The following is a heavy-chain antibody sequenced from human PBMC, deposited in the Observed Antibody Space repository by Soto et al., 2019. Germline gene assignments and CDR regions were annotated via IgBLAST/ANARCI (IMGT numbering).Heavy chain of an antibody. V-gene: IGHV1-69*13. CDR1: GGTFRTES. D-gene: IGHD2-21*01. Sequence: QVHLVQSGAEVKKPGSSVKVSCKYSGGTFRTESINWVRQAPGQGLEWMGGILPFFGTADYAPRRQGRVTITADGATTTAYMELSSLTSQDTAVYFCARGHECGGNSDAFDVWGQGTMVTVSS. CDR3: ARGHECGGNSDAFDV. J-gene: IGHJ3*01. CDR2: ILPFFGTA.